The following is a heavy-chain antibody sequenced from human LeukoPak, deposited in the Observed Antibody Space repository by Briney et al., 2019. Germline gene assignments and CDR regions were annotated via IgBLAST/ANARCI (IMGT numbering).Heavy chain of an antibody. CDR2: ISTNGAST. CDR3: VKYCSGGNCYSGLY. CDR1: GFTFSRYA. Sequence: GGSLRLSCSVSGFTFSRYAIHWVRQAPGKGLEYVSAISTNGASTYYADSVKGRFTISRDNSKNTLYLQMSSLRAEDTAVYYCVKYCSGGNCYSGLYWGQGTLVTVSS. D-gene: IGHD2-15*01. V-gene: IGHV3-64D*06. J-gene: IGHJ4*02.